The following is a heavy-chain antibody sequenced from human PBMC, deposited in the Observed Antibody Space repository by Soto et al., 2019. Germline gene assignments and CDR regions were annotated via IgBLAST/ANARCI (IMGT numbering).Heavy chain of an antibody. V-gene: IGHV1-69*12. J-gene: IGHJ6*02. CDR2: IIPIFGTA. CDR1: GGTFSSYA. CDR3: ARREMATIRPRYYYGMDV. Sequence: QVQLVQSGAEVKKPGSSVKVSCKASGGTFSSYAISWVRQAPGQGLEWMGGIIPIFGTANYAQKFQGRVTITADESTSTAYMELSSLRSEDTAVYYCARREMATIRPRYYYGMDVWGQGTTVTVSS. D-gene: IGHD5-12*01.